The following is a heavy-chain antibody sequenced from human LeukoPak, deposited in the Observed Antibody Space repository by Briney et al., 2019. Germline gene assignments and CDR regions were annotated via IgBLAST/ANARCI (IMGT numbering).Heavy chain of an antibody. D-gene: IGHD2-8*01. J-gene: IGHJ4*02. CDR3: AKDRLGYCTNGVCYTQGVDY. CDR1: GFTFSSYA. V-gene: IGHV3-23*01. Sequence: GSLRLSCAASGFTFSSYAMSWVRQAPGKGLEWVSAISGSGGSTYYADSVKGRFTISRDNSKNTLYLQMNSLRAEDTAVYYCAKDRLGYCTNGVCYTQGVDYWGQGTLVTVSS. CDR2: ISGSGGST.